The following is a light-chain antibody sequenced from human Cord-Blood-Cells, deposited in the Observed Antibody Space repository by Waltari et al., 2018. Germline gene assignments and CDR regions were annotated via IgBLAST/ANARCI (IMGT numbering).Light chain of an antibody. CDR2: DVS. J-gene: IGLJ1*01. Sequence: QSALTQPASVSGSPGQSITISCTGTSSAVGGYNDVAWYQQHPGKAPKLMISDVSNRPSGVSNRFSGSKSGNTASLTISGLQAEDEADYYCSSYTSSSTPYVFGTGTKVTVL. V-gene: IGLV2-14*01. CDR3: SSYTSSSTPYV. CDR1: SSAVGGYND.